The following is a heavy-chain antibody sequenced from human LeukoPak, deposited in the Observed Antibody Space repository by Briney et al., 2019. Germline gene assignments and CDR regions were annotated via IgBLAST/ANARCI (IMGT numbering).Heavy chain of an antibody. Sequence: ASVKVSCKASGYTFTSYYTHWVRQAPGQGLEWMGIINPSGGSTSYAQKFQGRVTMTRDTSTSTVYMELSSLRSEDTAVYYCARPGGYQLPNDAFDIWGQGTMVTVSS. CDR2: INPSGGST. CDR1: GYTFTSYY. CDR3: ARPGGYQLPNDAFDI. J-gene: IGHJ3*02. D-gene: IGHD2-2*01. V-gene: IGHV1-46*01.